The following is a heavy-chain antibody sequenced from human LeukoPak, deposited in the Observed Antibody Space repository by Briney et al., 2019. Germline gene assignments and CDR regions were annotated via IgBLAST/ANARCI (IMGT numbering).Heavy chain of an antibody. CDR2: MNPNSGNT. V-gene: IGHV1-8*01. CDR3: ARSRGYSYGGEGYFDL. J-gene: IGHJ2*01. CDR1: GYTFTSYD. D-gene: IGHD5-18*01. Sequence: ASVKVSCKASGYTFTSYDINWVRQATGQGLEWMGWMNPNSGNTGYAQKFQGRVTMTRNTSISTACMELSSLRTEDTAVYYCARSRGYSYGGEGYFDLWGRGTLVTVSS.